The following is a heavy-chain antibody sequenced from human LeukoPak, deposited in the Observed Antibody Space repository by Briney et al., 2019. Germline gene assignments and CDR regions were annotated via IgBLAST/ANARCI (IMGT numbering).Heavy chain of an antibody. CDR1: GGSISGYY. V-gene: IGHV4-59*08. J-gene: IGHJ4*02. CDR3: ARPRLTYYYDSSAYSPRYFDS. Sequence: SETLSLTCTVSGGSISGYYWTWIRQPPGKGLEWIGYISDSGRTNYNPSLKSRVTISVDTSKNQFSLKLNSVTAADTAEYFCARPRLTYYYDSSAYSPRYFDSWGRGTLDTVSS. CDR2: ISDSGRT. D-gene: IGHD3-22*01.